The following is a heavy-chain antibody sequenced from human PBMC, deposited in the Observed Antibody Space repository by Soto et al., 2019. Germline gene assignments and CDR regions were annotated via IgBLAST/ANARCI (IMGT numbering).Heavy chain of an antibody. Sequence: SETLSLTCTLSGGSVRAPDWWNWVRQSPDKGLEWIAEVHISGHSNYNPSLRSRVSVSIDSSKNQFYLNLNSVTAADTAIYYCARVRQGCSANNCCFDPWGQGTQVTVS. CDR2: VHISGHS. CDR1: GGSVRAPDW. D-gene: IGHD1-1*01. J-gene: IGHJ5*01. CDR3: ARVRQGCSANNCCFDP. V-gene: IGHV4-4*02.